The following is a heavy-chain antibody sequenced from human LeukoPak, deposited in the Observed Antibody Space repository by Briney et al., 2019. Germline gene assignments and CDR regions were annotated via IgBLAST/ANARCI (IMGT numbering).Heavy chain of an antibody. D-gene: IGHD3-16*02. CDR3: ASYYDYVWGSYRYTVDY. Sequence: PSETLSLTCTVSGGSLSSGSYYWSWIRQPARKGLEWIGRIYTSGSTKYNPSLKSRVTISVDTSKNQFSLKLSSVTAADTAVYYCASYYDYVWGSYRYTVDYWGQGTLVTVSS. CDR2: IYTSGST. CDR1: GGSLSSGSYY. V-gene: IGHV4-61*02. J-gene: IGHJ4*02.